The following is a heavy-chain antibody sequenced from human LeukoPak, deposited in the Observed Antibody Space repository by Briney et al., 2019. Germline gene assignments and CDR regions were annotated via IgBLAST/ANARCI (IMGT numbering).Heavy chain of an antibody. CDR2: SIPIFGTA. J-gene: IGHJ3*02. Sequence: ASVKVSCKASGGTFSSYVISWVRQAPGQGLEWVGGSIPIFGTANYAHKLQGRVTINADKSSRTDYMAVSRLRSEDTAVYYFARYLKNYYDSSGYYDGGGDAFDIWGQGTMVTVSS. D-gene: IGHD3-22*01. V-gene: IGHV1-69*06. CDR1: GGTFSSYV. CDR3: ARYLKNYYDSSGYYDGGGDAFDI.